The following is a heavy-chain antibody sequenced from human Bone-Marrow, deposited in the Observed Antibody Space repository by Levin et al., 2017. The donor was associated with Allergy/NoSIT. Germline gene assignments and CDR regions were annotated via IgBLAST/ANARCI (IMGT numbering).Heavy chain of an antibody. CDR3: ARLPYDSSGYYFYYGMDV. CDR2: IYTSGST. D-gene: IGHD3-22*01. CDR1: GGSISSYY. V-gene: IGHV4-4*07. Sequence: PSETLSLTCTVSGGSISSYYWSWIRQPAGKGLEWIGRIYTSGSTNYNPSLKSRVTMSVDTSKNQFSLKLNSVTAADTAVYYCARLPYDSSGYYFYYGMDVWGQGTTVTVSS. J-gene: IGHJ6*02.